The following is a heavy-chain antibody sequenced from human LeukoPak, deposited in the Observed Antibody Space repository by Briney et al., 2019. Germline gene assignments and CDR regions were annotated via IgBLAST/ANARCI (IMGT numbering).Heavy chain of an antibody. D-gene: IGHD2-15*01. CDR2: IYGNDGNT. Sequence: GGSLRLSCAASGFTFSSYAMSWVRQAPGKGLEWVSSIYGNDGNTYYEHSVKGRVTISRDNTKNTLYLQRNSPKAEDTAVYSCAKCSGGTCYSSSDYWGQGTLVTVSS. CDR1: GFTFSSYA. J-gene: IGHJ4*02. V-gene: IGHV3-23*01. CDR3: AKCSGGTCYSSSDY.